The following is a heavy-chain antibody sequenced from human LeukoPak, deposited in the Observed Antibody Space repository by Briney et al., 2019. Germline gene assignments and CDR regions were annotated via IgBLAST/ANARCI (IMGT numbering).Heavy chain of an antibody. CDR3: ARGKAAAGTPEYYYYYYGMDV. Sequence: PSETLSLTCAVHGGSFSGYYWSWIRQPPGKGLEWIGEINHSGITNYNPSLKSRVTISVDTSKNQFSLKLSSVTAADTAVYYCARGKAAAGTPEYYYYYYGMDVWGQGTTVTVSS. V-gene: IGHV4-34*01. D-gene: IGHD6-13*01. CDR2: INHSGIT. CDR1: GGSFSGYY. J-gene: IGHJ6*02.